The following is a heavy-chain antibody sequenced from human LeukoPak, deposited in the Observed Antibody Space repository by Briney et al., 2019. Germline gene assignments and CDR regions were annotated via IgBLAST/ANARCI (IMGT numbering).Heavy chain of an antibody. CDR3: AREGSGSYAFDI. CDR1: GYTFTSYD. CDR2: MNPNSGNT. V-gene: IGHV1-8*03. Sequence: ASVKVSCKASGYTFTSYDINWVRQATGQGLEWMGWMNPNSGNTGYAQKFQGRVTITRNTSISTAYMELSSLRSEDTAVYYCAREGSGSYAFDIWGQGTMVTVSS. J-gene: IGHJ3*02. D-gene: IGHD3-10*01.